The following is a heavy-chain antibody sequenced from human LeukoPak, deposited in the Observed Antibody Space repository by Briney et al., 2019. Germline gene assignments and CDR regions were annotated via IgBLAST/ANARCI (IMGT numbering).Heavy chain of an antibody. Sequence: EASVKVSCKASGYTFTSYYMHWLRQAPGQGLEWMGIINPSGGSTSYAQKFQGRVTMTRDMSTSTVYMELSSLRSEDTAVYYCARMAYYDSSGYPPGDYWGQGTLATVSS. CDR2: INPSGGST. CDR3: ARMAYYDSSGYPPGDY. J-gene: IGHJ4*02. V-gene: IGHV1-46*01. CDR1: GYTFTSYY. D-gene: IGHD3-22*01.